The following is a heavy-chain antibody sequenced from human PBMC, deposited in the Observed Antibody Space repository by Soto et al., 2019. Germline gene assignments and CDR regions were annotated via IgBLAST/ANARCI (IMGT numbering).Heavy chain of an antibody. J-gene: IGHJ4*02. CDR3: AKEGIYRAYRGYFDY. Sequence: GGSLRLSCAASGFTFSSYGMHWVRQAPGKGLEWVAVISYDGSNKYYADSVKGRFTISRDNSKNTLYLQMNSLRAEDTAVYYCAKEGIYRAYRGYFDYWGQGTLVTVSS. D-gene: IGHD5-12*01. V-gene: IGHV3-30*18. CDR2: ISYDGSNK. CDR1: GFTFSSYG.